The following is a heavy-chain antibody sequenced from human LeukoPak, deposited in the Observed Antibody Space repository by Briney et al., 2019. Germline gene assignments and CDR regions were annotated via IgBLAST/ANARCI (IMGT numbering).Heavy chain of an antibody. CDR1: GFTFSSYC. CDR3: ASASQKYPIVRYFDWLPGDY. Sequence: GGSLRLSCAASGFTFSSYCMSWVRQAPGKGLEWVAVISYDGSNKYYADSVKGRFTISRDNSKNTLYLQMNSLRAEDTAVYYCASASQKYPIVRYFDWLPGDYWGQGTLVTVSS. D-gene: IGHD3-9*01. V-gene: IGHV3-30*03. CDR2: ISYDGSNK. J-gene: IGHJ4*02.